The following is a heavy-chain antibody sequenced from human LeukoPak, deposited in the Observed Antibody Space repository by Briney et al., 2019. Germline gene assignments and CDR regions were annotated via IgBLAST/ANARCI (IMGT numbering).Heavy chain of an antibody. CDR3: ARGIRRIAAAGSRFDY. D-gene: IGHD6-13*01. CDR2: INHSGST. Sequence: SETLSLTCAVYGGSFSGYYWSWIRQPPGKGLEWIGEINHSGSTNYNPSLKSRVTISVDTCKNQFSLKLSSVTAADTAVYYCARGIRRIAAAGSRFDYWGQGTLVTVSS. J-gene: IGHJ4*02. V-gene: IGHV4-34*01. CDR1: GGSFSGYY.